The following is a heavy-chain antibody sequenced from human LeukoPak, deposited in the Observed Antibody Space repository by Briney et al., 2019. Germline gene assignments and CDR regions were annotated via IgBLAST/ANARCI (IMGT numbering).Heavy chain of an antibody. CDR2: IYYSGST. J-gene: IGHJ3*02. Sequence: SETLSLTCTDSGGSISSSSYYWGWIRQPPGKGLEWIGSIYYSGSTYYNPSLKSRVTISVDTSKNQFSLKLSSETAADTAVYYCARDLATYYYDSSGYYFEVPGIGAFDIWGQGTMVTVSS. V-gene: IGHV4-39*07. CDR1: GGSISSSSYY. D-gene: IGHD3-22*01. CDR3: ARDLATYYYDSSGYYFEVPGIGAFDI.